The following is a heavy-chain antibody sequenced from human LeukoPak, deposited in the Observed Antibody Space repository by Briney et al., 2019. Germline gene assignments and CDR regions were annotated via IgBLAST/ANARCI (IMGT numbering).Heavy chain of an antibody. CDR2: ISDIVSRT. CDR1: GFSFSYYW. J-gene: IGHJ5*02. V-gene: IGHV3-23*01. CDR3: AKDSDGGGLDP. D-gene: IGHD5-18*01. Sequence: PGGSLRLSCAASGFSFSYYWMSWVRQAPGKGLEWVSSISDIVSRTYYADSVEGRFTISRDNSKNTLYLQMNSLRAEDTAVYYCAKDSDGGGLDPWGQGTLVTVSS.